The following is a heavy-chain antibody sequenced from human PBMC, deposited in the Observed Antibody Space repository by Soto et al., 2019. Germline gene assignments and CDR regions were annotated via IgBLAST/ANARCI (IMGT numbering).Heavy chain of an antibody. CDR2: ISSSGSTI. Sequence: QVQLVESGGTLVKPGGSLRLSCEASGFTFSDYYMTWIRQAPGKGLEWVSYISSSGSTIYYADSVKGRFTISRDNAKISLYLQMNSLRAEDTAVYYCARGGSNYLIDYYYAMDLWGQGTTVTVSS. CDR3: ARGGSNYLIDYYYAMDL. CDR1: GFTFSDYY. D-gene: IGHD4-4*01. J-gene: IGHJ6*02. V-gene: IGHV3-11*01.